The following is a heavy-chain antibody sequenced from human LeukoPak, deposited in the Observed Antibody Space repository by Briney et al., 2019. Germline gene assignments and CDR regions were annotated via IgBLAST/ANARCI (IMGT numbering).Heavy chain of an antibody. CDR3: ARDLGVAAAGGTGEY. CDR2: INPNSGGT. V-gene: IGHV1-2*02. D-gene: IGHD6-13*01. J-gene: IGHJ4*02. Sequence: ASVKVSCKASGYTFTGYYMHWVRQAPGQGLEWMGWINPNSGGTNYAQKFQGRVTMTRATSISTAYMELSRLRSDDTAVYYCARDLGVAAAGGTGEYWGQGTLVTVSS. CDR1: GYTFTGYY.